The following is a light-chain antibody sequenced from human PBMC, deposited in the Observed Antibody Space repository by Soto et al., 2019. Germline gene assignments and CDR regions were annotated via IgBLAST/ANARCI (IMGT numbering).Light chain of an antibody. CDR3: SSYAGNPGV. J-gene: IGLJ1*01. CDR2: DVS. V-gene: IGLV2-11*01. Sequence: QSVLTQPRSVSGSPGQSVTISCTGTSSDVGGYNYVSWYQQQHPDKAPKLMIYDVSKRPSGVPDRFSGSKSGNTASLTISGLQAEDEADYYCSSYAGNPGVFGTGTKLTVL. CDR1: SSDVGGYNY.